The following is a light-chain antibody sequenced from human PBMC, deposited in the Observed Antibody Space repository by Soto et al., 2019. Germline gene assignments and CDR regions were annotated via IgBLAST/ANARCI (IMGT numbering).Light chain of an antibody. CDR1: SSNIGNDY. J-gene: IGLJ3*02. Sequence: QSVLTQPPSVSAAPGQRVTISCSGGSSNIGNDYVSWYQQVPGTAPKVLIYDNDKRPSGIPDRFSGSKSGTSATLDITGLQTGDEADYYCGTWDDSLDAGVFGGGTKVTVL. V-gene: IGLV1-51*01. CDR3: GTWDDSLDAGV. CDR2: DND.